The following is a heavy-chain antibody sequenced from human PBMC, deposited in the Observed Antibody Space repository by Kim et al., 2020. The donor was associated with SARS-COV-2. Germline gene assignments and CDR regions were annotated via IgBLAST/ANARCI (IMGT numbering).Heavy chain of an antibody. CDR3: ARHPTRAVNYGMDA. J-gene: IGHJ6*02. Sequence: GGSLRLSCAASGFTFSSYEMNWVRQAPGKGLEWVSYISSSGSTIYYADSVKGRFTISRDNAKNSLYLQMNSLRAEDTAVYYCARHPTRAVNYGMDAWGQGTTVTVSS. CDR2: ISSSGSTI. D-gene: IGHD4-17*01. V-gene: IGHV3-48*03. CDR1: GFTFSSYE.